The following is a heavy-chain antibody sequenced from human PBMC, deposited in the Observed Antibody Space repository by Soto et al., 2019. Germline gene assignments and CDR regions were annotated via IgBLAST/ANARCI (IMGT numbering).Heavy chain of an antibody. CDR3: ARLKVVVVAAPNFDY. CDR1: GGSISSSSYY. V-gene: IGHV4-39*01. Sequence: SETLSLTCTVSGGSISSSSYYWGWIRQPPGKGLEWIGSICYSGSTYYNPSLKSRVTISVDTSKNQFSLKLSSVTAADTAVYYCARLKVVVVAAPNFDYWGQGTLVTVSS. D-gene: IGHD2-15*01. J-gene: IGHJ4*02. CDR2: ICYSGST.